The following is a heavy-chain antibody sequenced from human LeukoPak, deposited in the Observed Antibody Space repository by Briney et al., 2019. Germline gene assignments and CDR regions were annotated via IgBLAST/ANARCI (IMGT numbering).Heavy chain of an antibody. J-gene: IGHJ4*02. V-gene: IGHV1-8*03. CDR3: ARVAGSIDY. D-gene: IGHD6-19*01. CDR1: GYTFTTYD. Sequence: SVKVSCKASGYTFTTYDINWVRQATGQGLEWMGWMNPNSGYTGYAQKFQGRVTITRGTSISTAYMELSRLRSEDTAVYYCARVAGSIDYSGQGTLVTVSS. CDR2: MNPNSGYT.